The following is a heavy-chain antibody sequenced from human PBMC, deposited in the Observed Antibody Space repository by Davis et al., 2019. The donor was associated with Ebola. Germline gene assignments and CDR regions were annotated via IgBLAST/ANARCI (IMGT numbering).Heavy chain of an antibody. V-gene: IGHV3-23*01. Sequence: PGGSLRLSCAASGFIFSSYVMSCVRQAPGKGLKWVSTLGTSADTYYADSVKGRFTISRDNSKNTLYLQMNGLRVEDTAIYYCAKDTSNIWFDMWGQGTMVTVSS. CDR1: GFIFSSYV. D-gene: IGHD2-2*01. J-gene: IGHJ3*02. CDR2: LGTSADT. CDR3: AKDTSNIWFDM.